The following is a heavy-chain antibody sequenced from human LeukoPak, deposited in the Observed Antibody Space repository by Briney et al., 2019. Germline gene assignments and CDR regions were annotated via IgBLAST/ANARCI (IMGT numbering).Heavy chain of an antibody. Sequence: SGGSLRLSCAASGFTFSNAWMSWVRQAPGKGLEWVAVISYDGSNKYYADSVKGRFTISRDNSKNTLYLQMNSLRAEDTAVYYCARDYDWYWGQGTLVTVSS. J-gene: IGHJ4*02. CDR3: ARDYDWY. CDR2: ISYDGSNK. D-gene: IGHD3-3*01. V-gene: IGHV3-30-3*01. CDR1: GFTFSNAW.